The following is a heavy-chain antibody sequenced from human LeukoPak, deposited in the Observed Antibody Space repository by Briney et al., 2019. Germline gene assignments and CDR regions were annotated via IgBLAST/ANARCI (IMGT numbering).Heavy chain of an antibody. Sequence: PGGSLRLSCAASGFTFSSYAMHWVRQAPGKGLEWVAVISYDGSNEYYADSVKGRFTISRDNSKNTLYLQMNSLRAEDTAVYYCARPDYGGNGGAFDIWGQGTMVTVSS. CDR3: ARPDYGGNGGAFDI. D-gene: IGHD4-23*01. CDR1: GFTFSSYA. CDR2: ISYDGSNE. V-gene: IGHV3-30-3*01. J-gene: IGHJ3*02.